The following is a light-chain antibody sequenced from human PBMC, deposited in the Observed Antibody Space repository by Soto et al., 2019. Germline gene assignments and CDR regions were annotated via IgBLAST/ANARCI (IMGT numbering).Light chain of an antibody. CDR3: AAWDDTLSGWV. J-gene: IGLJ3*02. CDR1: SSNIGSNF. V-gene: IGLV1-47*01. CDR2: RNN. Sequence: QSVLTQPPSESGTPGQRVTISCSGSSSNIGSNFVYWYQQFPGTAPKLLIYRNNQRPSGVPDRFSGSKSGTSASLAISGLPSEDEADYYCAAWDDTLSGWVFGGGTKLTVL.